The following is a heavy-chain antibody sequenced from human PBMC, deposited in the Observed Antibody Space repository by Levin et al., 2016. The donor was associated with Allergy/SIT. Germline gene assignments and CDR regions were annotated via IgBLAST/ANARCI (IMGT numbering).Heavy chain of an antibody. J-gene: IGHJ3*02. CDR2: ISGSGGST. D-gene: IGHD4-17*01. CDR3: AKTFPDDYGDYGAFDI. Sequence: WIRQPPGKGLEWVSAISGSGGSTYYADSVKGRFTISRDNSKNTLYLQMNSLRAEDTAVYYCAKTFPDDYGDYGAFDIWGQGTMVTVSS. V-gene: IGHV3-23*01.